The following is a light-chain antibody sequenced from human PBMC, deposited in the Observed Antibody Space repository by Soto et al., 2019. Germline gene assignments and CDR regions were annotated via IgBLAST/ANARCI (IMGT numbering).Light chain of an antibody. Sequence: IVMTQSPATLSVSPGDRVTLSCRASQSVSSDLAWYQQRPGQAPRLLIYGASTRATGIPARFSGTGSGTEFTLTISSLQSEDFATYYCQQLNSYLPLTFGGGTKVEIK. V-gene: IGKV3-15*01. CDR2: GAS. CDR1: QSVSSD. J-gene: IGKJ4*01. CDR3: QQLNSYLPLT.